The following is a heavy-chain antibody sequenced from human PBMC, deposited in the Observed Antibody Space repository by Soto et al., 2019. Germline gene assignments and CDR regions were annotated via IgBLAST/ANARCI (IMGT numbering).Heavy chain of an antibody. V-gene: IGHV4-30-4*01. CDR1: GASISGGDYY. D-gene: IGHD3-22*01. CDR2: IYYTGNT. CDR3: ARATYDSSTYYLDY. Sequence: QVQLQESGPGLVKPSQTLSLTCTVSGASISGGDYYWTWIRQPPGKGLEWIGSIYYTGNTYSNPYLESRLSISVDPSNNQFALRLTSVTAPATAIYYCARATYDSSTYYLDYWGQGTLVTVSS. J-gene: IGHJ4*02.